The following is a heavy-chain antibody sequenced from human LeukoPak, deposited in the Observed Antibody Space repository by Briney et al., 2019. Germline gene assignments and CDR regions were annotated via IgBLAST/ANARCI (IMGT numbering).Heavy chain of an antibody. J-gene: IGHJ3*02. D-gene: IGHD3-10*01. CDR2: IWYDGNNK. CDR3: ARNYGSGRGSDALDI. Sequence: PGRSLRLSRAASGFTFSNYGMHWVRQAPGKGLEWVAVIWYDGNNKNYADSVKGRFTISRDNSKNTLYLQMNSLRAEDTAVYYCARNYGSGRGSDALDIWGQGTMVTVSS. V-gene: IGHV3-33*01. CDR1: GFTFSNYG.